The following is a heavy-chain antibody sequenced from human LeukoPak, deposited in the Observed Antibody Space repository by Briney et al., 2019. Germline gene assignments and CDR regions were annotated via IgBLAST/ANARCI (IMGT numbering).Heavy chain of an antibody. Sequence: SETLSLTCTVSGVSISSSSCCWGWIRQPPGKGLEWIGSICYSGSTFYNPSLKSRVTLSVDTSKNQFSLELSSVTAADTALYYCARTENYIPEDCFDPWGQGTLVTVSS. D-gene: IGHD5-24*01. CDR1: GVSISSSSCC. CDR2: ICYSGST. V-gene: IGHV4-39*01. CDR3: ARTENYIPEDCFDP. J-gene: IGHJ5*02.